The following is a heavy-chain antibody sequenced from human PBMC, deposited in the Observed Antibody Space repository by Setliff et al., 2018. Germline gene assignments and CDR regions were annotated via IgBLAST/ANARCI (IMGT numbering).Heavy chain of an antibody. Sequence: ASVKVSCKASGYTFTSYYMHWVRQAPGQGLEWMGIINPSGGSTSYAQKFQGRVTMTRDTSTSTVYMELSSLRAEDTAVYYCAREQLVDRGFDYWGRGTLVTVSS. CDR2: INPSGGST. CDR1: GYTFTSYY. D-gene: IGHD6-6*01. CDR3: AREQLVDRGFDY. J-gene: IGHJ4*02. V-gene: IGHV1-46*01.